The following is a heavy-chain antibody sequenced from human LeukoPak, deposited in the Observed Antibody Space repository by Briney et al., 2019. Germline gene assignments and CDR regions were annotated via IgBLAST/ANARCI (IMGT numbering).Heavy chain of an antibody. D-gene: IGHD3-10*01. V-gene: IGHV4-59*01. J-gene: IGHJ4*02. Sequence: KSSETLSLTCTVFGGSISSYYWSWIRQPPGKGLEWIGYIYHRGSANYNPSLKSRVAISLDTSKNQFSLRLSSVTAADTAVYFCARAGNYYTSGSYLGYWGQGTLVTVSS. CDR2: IYHRGSA. CDR1: GGSISSYY. CDR3: ARAGNYYTSGSYLGY.